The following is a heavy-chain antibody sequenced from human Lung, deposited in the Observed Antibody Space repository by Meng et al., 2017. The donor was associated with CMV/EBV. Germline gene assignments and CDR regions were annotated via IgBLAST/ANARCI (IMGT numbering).Heavy chain of an antibody. CDR3: ARVVGYCSSTSCQVWVDP. Sequence: SXXVSXKASGYSFTGYYMLWARQAPGQGLEWMGWINPNSCGTNYAQKFQGRVTMTRDTSISTAYMELSRLRSDDTDVYYCARVVGYCSSTSCQVWVDPWGQGTLVTVSS. CDR1: GYSFTGYY. V-gene: IGHV1-2*02. CDR2: INPNSCGT. J-gene: IGHJ5*02. D-gene: IGHD2-2*01.